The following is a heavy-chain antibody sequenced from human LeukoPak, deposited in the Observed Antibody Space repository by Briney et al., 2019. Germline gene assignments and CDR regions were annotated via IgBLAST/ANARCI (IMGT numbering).Heavy chain of an antibody. CDR2: LNGDGTNI. CDR1: GFTFSNYW. Sequence: GGSLRLSCVASGFTFSNYWMQWVRQVPGKGLVWVSRLNGDGTNIIYADSVKGRFTIPRDNAENTLYLQMNSPRAEDTALYYCARSQSGVFDVWGQGTMVTVSS. CDR3: ARSQSGVFDV. J-gene: IGHJ3*01. D-gene: IGHD2-8*01. V-gene: IGHV3-74*01.